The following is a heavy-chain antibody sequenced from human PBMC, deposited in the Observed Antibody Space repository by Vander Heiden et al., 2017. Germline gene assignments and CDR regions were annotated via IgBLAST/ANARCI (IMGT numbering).Heavy chain of an antibody. CDR1: GGTFHIYA. V-gene: IGHV1-69*01. D-gene: IGHD6-19*01. CDR2: IIPLFGTT. CDR3: ARDDGDTSGWSHIDY. J-gene: IGHJ4*02. Sequence: QVQLVQSGAEVKKPGSSVKVSCMASGGTFHIYAISWVRQAPGQGLEWMGGIIPLFGTTNYAQKFQGRVTITADESTSTAYMELSSLRSEDTAVYYCARDDGDTSGWSHIDYWGQGTLVTVSS.